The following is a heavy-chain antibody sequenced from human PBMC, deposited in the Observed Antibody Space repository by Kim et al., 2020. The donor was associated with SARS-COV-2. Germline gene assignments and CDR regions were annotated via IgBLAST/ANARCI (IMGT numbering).Heavy chain of an antibody. V-gene: IGHV4-34*01. J-gene: IGHJ5*02. CDR3: ARGPRGPNWFDP. Sequence: YNPHLKSRVTITVDKSKNQFSLKLSSVTAADTAVYYCARGPRGPNWFDPWGQGTLVTVSS.